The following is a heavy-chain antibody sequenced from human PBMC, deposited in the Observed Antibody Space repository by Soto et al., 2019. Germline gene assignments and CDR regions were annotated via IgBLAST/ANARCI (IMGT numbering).Heavy chain of an antibody. Sequence: ASETLSLTCTVSGDSVSNYYWSWIRQPAGRGLEWIGRVYSSGATNYNPSLNGRVTMSVDTSRNQFSLRLSSVTAADTAIYYCTKGPNWNYYYYGVDVWGQGTAVTAP. CDR2: VYSSGAT. CDR3: TKGPNWNYYYYGVDV. V-gene: IGHV4-4*07. D-gene: IGHD1-20*01. J-gene: IGHJ6*02. CDR1: GDSVSNYY.